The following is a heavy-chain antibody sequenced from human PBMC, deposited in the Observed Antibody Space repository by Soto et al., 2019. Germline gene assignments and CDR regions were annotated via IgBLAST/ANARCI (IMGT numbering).Heavy chain of an antibody. CDR3: AHDDYYASWSLFAN. CDR1: GFSLTTSGAS. CDR2: IYWDDDK. Sequence: QITLKESGPTLVKPTQTLTLTCTFSGFSLTTSGASVGWVRQPPGKTLEWLALIYWDDDKRYSPSLKSRRTNTKDTAKNQVVLTMTNMDPVETATYYCAHDDYYASWSLFANWGQGTLVTVSS. V-gene: IGHV2-5*02. D-gene: IGHD3-10*01. J-gene: IGHJ4*02.